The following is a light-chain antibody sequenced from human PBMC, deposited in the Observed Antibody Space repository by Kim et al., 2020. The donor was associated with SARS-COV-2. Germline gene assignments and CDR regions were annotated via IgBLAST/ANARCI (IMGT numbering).Light chain of an antibody. CDR1: SLRSYY. CDR3: NSRDSSGNHLRYV. J-gene: IGLJ1*01. V-gene: IGLV3-19*01. Sequence: SSELTQDPAVSVALGQTVRITCQGDSLRSYYASWYQQKPGQAPVLVIYGKNNRPPGIPDRFSGSSSGNTASLTITGSQAEDEADYYCNSRDSSGNHLRYV. CDR2: GKN.